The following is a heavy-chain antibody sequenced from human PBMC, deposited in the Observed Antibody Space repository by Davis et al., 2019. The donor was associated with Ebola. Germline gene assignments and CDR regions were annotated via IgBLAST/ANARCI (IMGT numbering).Heavy chain of an antibody. J-gene: IGHJ5*02. CDR3: AKDPYSSSSAAGWFDP. CDR1: GFTFDDYA. D-gene: IGHD6-6*01. Sequence: PGGSLRLSCAASGFTFDDYAMHWVRQAPGKGLEWVSLISGDGGSTYYADSVKGRFTISRDNSKNSLYLQMNSLRTEDTALYYCAKDPYSSSSAAGWFDPWGQGTLVTVSS. CDR2: ISGDGGST. V-gene: IGHV3-43*02.